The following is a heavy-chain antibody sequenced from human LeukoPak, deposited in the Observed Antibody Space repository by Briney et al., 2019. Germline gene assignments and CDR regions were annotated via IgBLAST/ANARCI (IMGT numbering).Heavy chain of an antibody. V-gene: IGHV3-48*04. CDR3: ARERPRWLRPQCYFDY. J-gene: IGHJ4*02. CDR1: GFTFSSYS. D-gene: IGHD5-12*01. CDR2: ISSSSSTI. Sequence: GGSLRLSCAASGFTFSSYSMNWVRQAPGKGLEWVSYISSSSSTIYYADSVKGRFTISRDNAKNSLYLQMNSLRAENTAVYYCARERPRWLRPQCYFDYWGQGTLVTVSS.